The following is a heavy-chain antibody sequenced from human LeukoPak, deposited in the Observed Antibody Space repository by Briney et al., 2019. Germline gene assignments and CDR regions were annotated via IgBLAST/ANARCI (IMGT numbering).Heavy chain of an antibody. Sequence: GGSLRLSCAASGFTFSNYGMHWVRQAPGKGLEWVAFIRYDGSNKYYADSVKGRFTISRDNSKNTLYLQMNSLRAEDTAVYYCAKDELVMDGSGSCFDYWGQGTLVTVSS. CDR1: GFTFSNYG. CDR3: AKDELVMDGSGSCFDY. J-gene: IGHJ4*02. V-gene: IGHV3-30*02. D-gene: IGHD3-10*01. CDR2: IRYDGSNK.